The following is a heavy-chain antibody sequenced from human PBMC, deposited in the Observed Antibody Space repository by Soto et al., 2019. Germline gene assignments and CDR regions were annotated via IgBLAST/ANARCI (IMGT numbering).Heavy chain of an antibody. CDR3: ARIITMVRGVPLYYFDY. D-gene: IGHD3-10*01. V-gene: IGHV4-31*03. J-gene: IGHJ4*02. CDR1: GGSISSGGYY. CDR2: IYYSGRT. Sequence: QVQLQESGPGLVKPSQTLSLTCTVSGGSISSGGYYWSWIRQHPGKGLEWIGYIYYSGRTYYNPSLKSRVTISVDTSKNQFSLKLSSVTAADTAVYYCARIITMVRGVPLYYFDYWGQGTLVTVSS.